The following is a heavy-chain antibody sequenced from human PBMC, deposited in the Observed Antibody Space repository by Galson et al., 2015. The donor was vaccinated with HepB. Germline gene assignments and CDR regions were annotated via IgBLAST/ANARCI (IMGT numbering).Heavy chain of an antibody. CDR1: GYTFTGYY. Sequence: SVKVSCKASGYTFTGYYMHWVRQAPGQGLEWMGRINPDTGGTNYAQKFQGRVTMTRDTSISTAYMELRRLRSDDTAVYYCASALDYSNYVNWFDPWGQGTLVTVSS. CDR2: INPDTGGT. V-gene: IGHV1-2*06. CDR3: ASALDYSNYVNWFDP. D-gene: IGHD4-11*01. J-gene: IGHJ5*02.